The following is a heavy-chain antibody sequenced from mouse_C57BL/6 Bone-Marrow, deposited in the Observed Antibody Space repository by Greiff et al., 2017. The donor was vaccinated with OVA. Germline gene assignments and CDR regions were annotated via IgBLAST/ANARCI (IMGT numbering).Heavy chain of an antibody. J-gene: IGHJ4*01. CDR3: ARRRDYYDYAYDYAMDY. CDR1: GYTFTSYG. CDR2: IYPRSGNT. V-gene: IGHV1-81*01. Sequence: QVQLQQSGAELARPGASVKLSCKASGYTFTSYGISWVKQRTGQGLEWIGEIYPRSGNTYYNEKFKGKATLTADKSSSTAYMELRSLTSEDSAVYFCARRRDYYDYAYDYAMDYWGQGTSVTVSS. D-gene: IGHD2-4*01.